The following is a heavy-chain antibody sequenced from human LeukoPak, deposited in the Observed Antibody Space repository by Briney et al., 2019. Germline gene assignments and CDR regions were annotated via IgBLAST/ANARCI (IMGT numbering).Heavy chain of an antibody. D-gene: IGHD3-22*01. V-gene: IGHV4-39*07. J-gene: IGHJ4*02. Sequence: SETLSLTCTVYGGSMSGSSYYWGWIRQPSGKGLEWIGSIYYSGSTYYNPSLKSRVTISVETSKNQFSLKLNSVTAADTAVYYCARISYDSSGYYYLFDYWGQGTLVTVSS. CDR2: IYYSGST. CDR3: ARISYDSSGYYYLFDY. CDR1: GGSMSGSSYY.